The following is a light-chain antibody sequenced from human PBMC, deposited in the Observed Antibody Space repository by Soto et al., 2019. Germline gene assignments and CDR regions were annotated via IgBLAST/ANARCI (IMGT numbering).Light chain of an antibody. Sequence: DIRMTQSPSSLSVSVGDRVTITFRASQSIGSYVNWYQQRPGKAPKFLIYAASSLQSGVPSRFSGSGSGTDFTLTISSLQPEDFATYYCQQTYTTLLTFGGGTKVDIK. J-gene: IGKJ4*01. CDR1: QSIGSY. V-gene: IGKV1-39*01. CDR3: QQTYTTLLT. CDR2: AAS.